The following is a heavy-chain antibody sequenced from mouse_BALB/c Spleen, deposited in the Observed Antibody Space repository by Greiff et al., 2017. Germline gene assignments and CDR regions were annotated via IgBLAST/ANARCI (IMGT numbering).Heavy chain of an antibody. CDR1: GFAFRSYD. V-gene: IGHV5-12-1*01. CDR2: ISSGGGST. CDR3: ARQRPFYAMDY. Sequence: DVKLVESGGGLVKPGGSLKLSCAASGFAFRSYDMSWVRQTPEKRLEWVAYISSGGGSTYYPDTVKGRFTISRDNAKNTLYLQMSSLKSEDTAMYYCARQRPFYAMDYWGQGTSVTVSS. J-gene: IGHJ4*01.